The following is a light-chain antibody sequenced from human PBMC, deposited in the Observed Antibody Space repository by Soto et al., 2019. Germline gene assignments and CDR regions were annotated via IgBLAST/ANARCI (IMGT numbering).Light chain of an antibody. Sequence: EIVMTQSPATLSVSPGERATLSCRASQSVSSNLAWYQQKPGQAPRLLIYGASTRATGIPARFSGSGSGTEFTLTIGSRQSEDFAVYYCQQYNNWPPWTFGQGTKV. CDR3: QQYNNWPPWT. V-gene: IGKV3-15*01. CDR1: QSVSSN. CDR2: GAS. J-gene: IGKJ1*01.